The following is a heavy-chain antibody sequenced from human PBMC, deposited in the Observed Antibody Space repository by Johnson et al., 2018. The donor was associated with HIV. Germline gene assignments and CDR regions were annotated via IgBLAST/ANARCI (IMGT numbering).Heavy chain of an antibody. CDR1: GFIFDDYA. J-gene: IGHJ3*02. CDR2: IRWNSGSN. V-gene: IGHV3-9*01. D-gene: IGHD6-19*01. Sequence: QLVESGGGLVQPGRSLRLSCAASGFIFDDYAMHWVRQAPGKGLEWVSGIRWNSGSNGYADSVKGRFTISRDNAKNSLYLQMNSLRGEDTALYYCAKGRIISVAGTMDAFDIWGQGTMVTVSS. CDR3: AKGRIISVAGTMDAFDI.